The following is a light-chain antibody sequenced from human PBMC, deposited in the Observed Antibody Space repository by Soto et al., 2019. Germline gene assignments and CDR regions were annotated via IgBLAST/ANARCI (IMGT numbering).Light chain of an antibody. CDR3: QQRSSWPPWT. Sequence: EIVLTQSPATLSLSPGERATLSCRASQSVSRYLAWYQQKPGQAPSLLIYDASNRATGIPARFSGSGSGTDFTLTISSLEPDDFAVYYCQQRSSWPPWTFGQGTKLELK. V-gene: IGKV3-11*01. CDR1: QSVSRY. J-gene: IGKJ1*01. CDR2: DAS.